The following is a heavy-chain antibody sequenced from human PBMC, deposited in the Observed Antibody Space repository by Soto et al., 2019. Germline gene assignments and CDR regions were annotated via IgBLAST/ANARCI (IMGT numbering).Heavy chain of an antibody. CDR1: GGSISSYY. CDR3: ARAYCSGGSCYAWSNGFDP. J-gene: IGHJ5*02. D-gene: IGHD2-15*01. V-gene: IGHV4-59*01. CDR2: IYYSGST. Sequence: QVQLQESGPGLVKPSETLSLTCTVSGGSISSYYWNWIRQPPGKGLEWIGYIYYSGSTKYNPSLKSRVTISVDTSKNQFSLKLSSVTAADTAVYYCARAYCSGGSCYAWSNGFDPWGQGTLVTVSS.